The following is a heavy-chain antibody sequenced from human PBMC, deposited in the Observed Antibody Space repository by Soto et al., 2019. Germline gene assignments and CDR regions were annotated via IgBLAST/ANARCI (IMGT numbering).Heavy chain of an antibody. D-gene: IGHD3-10*01. V-gene: IGHV3-48*02. J-gene: IGHJ3*02. Sequence: GGSRRLSCAASGFTFSSFGMNWVRQAPGKGLEWVSFISGANTMVYADSVKGRFSISRDNAKNSVYLQLNSLRDEDTAVYYCARDRGYNSGRSAAFDIWGRGTVVTVSS. CDR3: ARDRGYNSGRSAAFDI. CDR1: GFTFSSFG. CDR2: ISGANTMV.